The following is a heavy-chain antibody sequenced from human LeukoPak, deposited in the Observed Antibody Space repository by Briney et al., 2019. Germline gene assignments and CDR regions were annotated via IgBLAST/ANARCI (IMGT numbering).Heavy chain of an antibody. CDR1: GFTFSSYN. CDR3: ARDHYYDSSGSPDYYYYYYMDV. CDR2: ITSSSSYI. D-gene: IGHD3-22*01. V-gene: IGHV3-21*01. J-gene: IGHJ6*03. Sequence: GGSLRLSCAASGFTFSSYNMNWVRQAPGKGPEWVSSITSSSSYIYYADSVKGRFTISRDNAKNTLYLQMNSLRAEDTAVYYCARDHYYDSSGSPDYYYYYYMDVWGKGTTVTVSS.